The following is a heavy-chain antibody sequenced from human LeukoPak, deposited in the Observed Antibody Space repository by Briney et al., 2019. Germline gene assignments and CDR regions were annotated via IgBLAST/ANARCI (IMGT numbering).Heavy chain of an antibody. D-gene: IGHD2-15*01. CDR3: AKGGTAVVAATTYYYYYGMDV. CDR1: GFTFSRDW. J-gene: IGHJ6*02. Sequence: GGSLRLSCAASGFTFSRDWMHWVRQGPGKGLVWVSRMNSDGSTTNYADSVKGRFTISRDNAKNTLYLQMNSLRAEDTAVYYCAKGGTAVVAATTYYYYYGMDVWGQGTTVTVSS. V-gene: IGHV3-74*01. CDR2: MNSDGSTT.